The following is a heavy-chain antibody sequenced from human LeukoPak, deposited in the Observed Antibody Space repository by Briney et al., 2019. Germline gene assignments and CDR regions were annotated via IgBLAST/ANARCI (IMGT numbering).Heavy chain of an antibody. CDR2: IYHSGST. J-gene: IGHJ2*01. CDR3: ARDNQGRSGAYYDSSGYYSRYFDL. V-gene: IGHV4-30-2*01. CDR1: GGSISSGGYS. Sequence: PSETLSLTCAVSGGSISSGGYSWSWIRQPPGKGLEWIGYIYHSGSTYYNPSLKSRVTISVDRSKNQFSLKLSSVTAADTAVYYCARDNQGRSGAYYDSSGYYSRYFDLWGRGTLVTVPS. D-gene: IGHD3-22*01.